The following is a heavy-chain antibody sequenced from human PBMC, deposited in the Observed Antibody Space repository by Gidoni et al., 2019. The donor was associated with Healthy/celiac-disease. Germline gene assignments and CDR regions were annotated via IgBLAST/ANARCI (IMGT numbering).Heavy chain of an antibody. V-gene: IGHV3-33*01. J-gene: IGHJ4*02. Sequence: QVQLGESGGGVVQPGRARRLSCAASGFTFNSYGMQWVRQAPGKGPGWVAIIWFDGRNKFYADSVKGRFTIFRDNSKNTLYLQMNSLRAEDTAMYYCARGNSHFEYWGQGTLVTVSS. CDR3: ARGNSHFEY. CDR2: IWFDGRNK. CDR1: GFTFNSYG. D-gene: IGHD6-13*01.